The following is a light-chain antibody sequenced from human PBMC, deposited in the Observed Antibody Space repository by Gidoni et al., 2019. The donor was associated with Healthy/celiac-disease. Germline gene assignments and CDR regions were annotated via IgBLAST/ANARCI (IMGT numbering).Light chain of an antibody. CDR2: AAS. V-gene: IGKV1-39*01. Sequence: DIQMTQSPSSLSASVGDRVTITCRASQSSSSYLNWYQQKPGKAPKLLIYAASSLQSGVPSRFSGSGSGTDFTLTISSLQPEDFATYYCQQSYSTLWTFGPXTKVEIK. CDR3: QQSYSTLWT. CDR1: QSSSSY. J-gene: IGKJ1*01.